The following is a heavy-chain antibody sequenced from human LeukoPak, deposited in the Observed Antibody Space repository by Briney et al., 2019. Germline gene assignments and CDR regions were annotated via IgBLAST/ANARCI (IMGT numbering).Heavy chain of an antibody. Sequence: GGSLRLSCAASGFTFSTYWMHWVLQAPGKGLVWVSRINSDGSSPTYADSVKGRFTISRDNAKNTLYLQMNSLRAEDTAVYYCARVGGSSWGYFYYHMDVWGKGTAVTVSS. CDR1: GFTFSTYW. V-gene: IGHV3-74*01. J-gene: IGHJ6*03. CDR2: INSDGSSP. CDR3: ARVGGSSWGYFYYHMDV. D-gene: IGHD6-13*01.